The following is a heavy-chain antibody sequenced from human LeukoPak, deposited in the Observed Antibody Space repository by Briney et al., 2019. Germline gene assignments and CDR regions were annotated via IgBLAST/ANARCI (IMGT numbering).Heavy chain of an antibody. CDR2: IYTSGST. J-gene: IGHJ4*02. V-gene: IGHV4-4*07. Sequence: PSETLSLTCTVSGGSISSYYWSWIRQPAGKGLEWIGRIYTSGSTNYNPSLKSRVTMSVDTSKNQFSLKLSSVTAADTAVYYCATSPGRYCSGGSCPHRDYWGQGTLVTVSS. CDR1: GGSISSYY. D-gene: IGHD2-15*01. CDR3: ATSPGRYCSGGSCPHRDY.